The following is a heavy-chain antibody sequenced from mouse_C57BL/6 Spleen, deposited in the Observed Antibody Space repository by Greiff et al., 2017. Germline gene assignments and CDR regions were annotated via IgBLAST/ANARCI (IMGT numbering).Heavy chain of an antibody. CDR2: IHPNSGST. CDR1: GYTFTSYW. CDR3: AREGFTTVVAYYFDY. V-gene: IGHV1-64*01. Sequence: VQLQQPGAELVKPGASVKLSCKASGYTFTSYWMHWVKQRPGQGLEWIGMIHPNSGSTNYNEKFKSKATLTVDKSSSTAYMQLSSLTSEDSAVYYCAREGFTTVVAYYFDYWGQGTTLTVSS. D-gene: IGHD1-1*01. J-gene: IGHJ2*01.